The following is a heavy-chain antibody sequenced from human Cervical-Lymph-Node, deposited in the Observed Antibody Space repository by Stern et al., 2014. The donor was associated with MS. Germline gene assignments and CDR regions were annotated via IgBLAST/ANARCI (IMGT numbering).Heavy chain of an antibody. CDR2: ISSNGGST. V-gene: IGHV3-64*01. J-gene: IGHJ2*01. CDR3: ARGVTYCGGDCYGWYFDL. D-gene: IGHD2-21*02. Sequence: EVQLVESGGGLVQPGGSLRLSCAASGFTFSSYGMHWVRQAPGKGLEYVSVISSNGGSTYYANSVKGRFTISRDNSKNTLYLHMGSLRVEDMAVYYCARGVTYCGGDCYGWYFDLWGRGTLVTVSS. CDR1: GFTFSSYG.